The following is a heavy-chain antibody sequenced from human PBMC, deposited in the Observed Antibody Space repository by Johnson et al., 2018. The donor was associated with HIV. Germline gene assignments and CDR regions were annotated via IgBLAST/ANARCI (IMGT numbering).Heavy chain of an antibody. CDR2: IKSKTDGGTT. V-gene: IGHV3-15*01. J-gene: IGHJ3*02. Sequence: VQLVESGGGLVEPGGSLRLSCAASGFTFSNAWMSWVRQAPGKGLEWVGRIKSKTDGGTTDYAAPVKGRFTISRDDSKNTLYLQMNSLKTEDTAVYYCTRAEWHDAFDIWGQGTMVTVAS. D-gene: IGHD1-14*01. CDR3: TRAEWHDAFDI. CDR1: GFTFSNAW.